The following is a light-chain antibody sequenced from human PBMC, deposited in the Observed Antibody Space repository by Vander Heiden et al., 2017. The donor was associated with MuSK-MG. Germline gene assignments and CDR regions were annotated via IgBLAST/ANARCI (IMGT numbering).Light chain of an antibody. Sequence: DIQMTQSPSSLSASVGDRVTIACRASQSIGNYLHWYQQKPGKAPKILIYNADNLKSGVPSRFSGSGSGTDFTLTVSSLQPEDSATYYCQYNLGTLGPGTKVEIK. J-gene: IGKJ3*01. CDR1: QSIGNY. CDR2: NAD. V-gene: IGKV1-39*01. CDR3: QYNLGT.